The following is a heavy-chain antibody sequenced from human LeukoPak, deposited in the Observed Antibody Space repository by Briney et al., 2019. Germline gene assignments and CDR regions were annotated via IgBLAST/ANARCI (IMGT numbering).Heavy chain of an antibody. D-gene: IGHD3-22*01. CDR3: AREEAMIVVVSTHDAFDI. CDR1: GGSISSGSYY. Sequence: PSETLSLTCTVSGGSISSGSYYWSWIRQPAGKGLEWIGRIYTSGSTNYNPSLKSRVTISVDTSKNQFSLKLSSVTAADTAVYYCAREEAMIVVVSTHDAFDIWGQGTMVTVSS. J-gene: IGHJ3*02. CDR2: IYTSGST. V-gene: IGHV4-61*02.